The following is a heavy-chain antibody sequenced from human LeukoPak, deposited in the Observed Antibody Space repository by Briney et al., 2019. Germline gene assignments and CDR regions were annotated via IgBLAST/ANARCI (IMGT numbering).Heavy chain of an antibody. J-gene: IGHJ4*02. V-gene: IGHV4-34*01. CDR2: INHSGST. CDR3: ARYQRSYFDY. CDR1: GGSFSGYY. D-gene: IGHD6-25*01. Sequence: KPSETLSLTCAVYGGSFSGYYWSWIRQPPGKGLEWIGEINHSGSTNYNPSLKSRVTISVDTSKNQFSLKLSSVTAADSAVYYCARYQRSYFDYWGQGTLVTVSS.